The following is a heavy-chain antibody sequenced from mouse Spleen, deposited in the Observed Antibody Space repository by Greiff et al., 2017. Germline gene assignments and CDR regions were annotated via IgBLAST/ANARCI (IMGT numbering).Heavy chain of an antibody. V-gene: IGHV6-6*01. CDR1: GFTFSDAW. Sequence: EVQGVESGGGLVQPGGSMKLSCAASGFTFSDAWMDWVRQSPEKGLEWVAEIRNKANNHATYYAESVKGRFTISRDDSKSSVYLQMNSLRAEDTGIYYCTRPYPLYGNSFDYWGQGTTLTVSS. J-gene: IGHJ2*01. CDR2: IRNKANNHAT. CDR3: TRPYPLYGNSFDY. D-gene: IGHD2-10*02.